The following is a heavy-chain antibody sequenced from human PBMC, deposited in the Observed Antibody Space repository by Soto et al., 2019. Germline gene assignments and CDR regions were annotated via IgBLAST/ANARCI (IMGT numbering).Heavy chain of an antibody. V-gene: IGHV1-18*01. Sequence: ASVKVSCKASGYTFTSYGISWVRQAPGQGLEWMGWISAYNGNTNYAQKLQGRVTMTTDTSTSTAYMELRSLRSDDTAVYYCARGGRGDIVATTPDYWGQGTLVTVSS. J-gene: IGHJ4*02. D-gene: IGHD5-12*01. CDR2: ISAYNGNT. CDR1: GYTFTSYG. CDR3: ARGGRGDIVATTPDY.